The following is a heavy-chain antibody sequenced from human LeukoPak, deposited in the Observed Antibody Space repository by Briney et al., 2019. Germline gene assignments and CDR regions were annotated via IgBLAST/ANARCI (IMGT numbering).Heavy chain of an antibody. CDR2: IITIFGTT. CDR1: GGTFSSYA. J-gene: IGHJ4*02. Sequence: TVKVSCTASGGTFSSYAISWVRQAPGQGLEWMGGIITIFGTTNNAQKFQGRVTITADESTSSAYMELRSLTSDDTAVYYCARDLTGFGITFPDYWGQGTLVTASS. V-gene: IGHV1-69*13. CDR3: ARDLTGFGITFPDY. D-gene: IGHD3-16*01.